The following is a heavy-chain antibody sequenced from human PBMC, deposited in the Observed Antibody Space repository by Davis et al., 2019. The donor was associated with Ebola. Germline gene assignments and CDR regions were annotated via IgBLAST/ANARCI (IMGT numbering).Heavy chain of an antibody. CDR1: GDSISSYY. Sequence: SETLSLTCTVSGDSISSYYWTWIRQPPGKGLEWIGYIYYRGSTKYNPSLKSRVTVSTDTSKNQFSLKVTSVTAADTAVYYCARTFSYPGAMDVWGQGTTVTVSS. V-gene: IGHV4-59*01. CDR2: IYYRGST. CDR3: ARTFSYPGAMDV. J-gene: IGHJ6*02. D-gene: IGHD2-21*01.